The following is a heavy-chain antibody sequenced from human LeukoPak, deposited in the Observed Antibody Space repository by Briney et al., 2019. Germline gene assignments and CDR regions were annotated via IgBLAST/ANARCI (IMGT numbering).Heavy chain of an antibody. V-gene: IGHV3-23*01. J-gene: IGHJ4*02. D-gene: IGHD3-3*01. Sequence: GGSLRLSCVASGITLNMYAMNWVRQAPGKGLEWVSVISGRGDSTYYADSVEGRFTISRDNSKNILYLQMNSLRAEDTAVYYCARARLRFLDNFDYWGQGTLVTVSS. CDR1: GITLNMYA. CDR2: ISGRGDST. CDR3: ARARLRFLDNFDY.